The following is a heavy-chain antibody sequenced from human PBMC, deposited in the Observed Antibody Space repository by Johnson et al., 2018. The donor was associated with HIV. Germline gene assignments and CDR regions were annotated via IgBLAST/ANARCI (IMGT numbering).Heavy chain of an antibody. V-gene: IGHV3-66*02. CDR1: GFTVSASS. CDR3: ARDGGIAATDAFDI. D-gene: IGHD6-13*01. CDR2: IYTGDST. J-gene: IGHJ3*02. Sequence: MQLVESGGGVVQPGGSLRLSCAASGFTVSASSMIWVRQAPGEGLKWVSLIYTGDSTSYADSVKGRFTISTDTSKNTLYLQMNSLRAEDTAVYYCARDGGIAATDAFDIWGQGTMVTVSS.